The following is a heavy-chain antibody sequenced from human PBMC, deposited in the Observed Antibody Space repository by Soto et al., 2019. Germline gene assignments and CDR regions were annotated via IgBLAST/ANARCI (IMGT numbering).Heavy chain of an antibody. J-gene: IGHJ4*02. D-gene: IGHD4-17*01. V-gene: IGHV4-31*03. CDR3: ARNYGDYSWVFDY. Sequence: QVQLQESGPGLVKPSQTLSLTCTVSGGSISSGGYYWSWIRQHPGKGLEWIGYIYYSGSTYYNPSLKSRVTISVDTSQNQFSLKLSSVTAADTAVYYCARNYGDYSWVFDYWGQGTLVTVSS. CDR2: IYYSGST. CDR1: GGSISSGGYY.